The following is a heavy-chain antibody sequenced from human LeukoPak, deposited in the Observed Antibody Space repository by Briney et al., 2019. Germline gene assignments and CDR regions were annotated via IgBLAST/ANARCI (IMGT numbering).Heavy chain of an antibody. J-gene: IGHJ3*01. CDR2: LSYGGTNK. CDR3: ARDRSGYANDAFDF. CDR1: GFTFSDYA. V-gene: IGHV3-30-3*01. D-gene: IGHD3-3*01. Sequence: QPGGSLRLSCAASGFTFSDYAMHWVRQAPGKGLEWVAVLSYGGTNKYYADSVKGRFTISRDNSKNTMFLQTNSLRAEDTAVYHCARDRSGYANDAFDFWGQGTMVTVSS.